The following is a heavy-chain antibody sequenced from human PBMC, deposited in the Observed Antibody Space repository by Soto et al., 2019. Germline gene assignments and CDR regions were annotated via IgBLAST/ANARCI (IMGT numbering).Heavy chain of an antibody. CDR2: IWYDGSNK. Sequence: QVQLVESGGGVVQPGRSLRLSCAASGFTFSSYGMHWVRQAPGKGLEWVAVIWYDGSNKYYADSVKGRFTISRDNSKNTLDLQMNSLRAEDTAVYYCARESPWQYYDSSGYPDYWGQGTLVTVSS. CDR3: ARESPWQYYDSSGYPDY. J-gene: IGHJ4*02. CDR1: GFTFSSYG. V-gene: IGHV3-33*01. D-gene: IGHD3-22*01.